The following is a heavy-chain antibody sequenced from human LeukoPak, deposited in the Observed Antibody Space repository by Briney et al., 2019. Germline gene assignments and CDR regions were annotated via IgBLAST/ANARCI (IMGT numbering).Heavy chain of an antibody. V-gene: IGHV3-30*18. CDR1: GFTFSSYG. D-gene: IGHD6-19*01. CDR3: AEDPTSVSVAGYFDY. Sequence: PGGSLRLSCAASGFTFSSYGMHWVRQAPGKGLEWVAVISYDGSNKYYADSVKGRFTISRDNSKNTLYLQMNSLRAGDTAVYYCAEDPTSVSVAGYFDYWGQGTLVTVSS. J-gene: IGHJ4*02. CDR2: ISYDGSNK.